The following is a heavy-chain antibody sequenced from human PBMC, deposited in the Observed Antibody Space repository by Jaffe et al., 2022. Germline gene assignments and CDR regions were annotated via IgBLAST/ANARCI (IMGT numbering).Heavy chain of an antibody. CDR3: ARVQRDSSGWAPNGDWFDP. V-gene: IGHV4-59*01. CDR1: GGSISSYY. J-gene: IGHJ5*02. Sequence: QVQLQESGPGLVKPSETLSLTCTVSGGSISSYYWSWIRQPPGKGLEWIGYIYYSGSTNYNPSLKSRVTISVDTSKNQFSLKLSSVTAADTAVYYCARVQRDSSGWAPNGDWFDPWGQGTLVTVSS. CDR2: IYYSGST. D-gene: IGHD6-19*01.